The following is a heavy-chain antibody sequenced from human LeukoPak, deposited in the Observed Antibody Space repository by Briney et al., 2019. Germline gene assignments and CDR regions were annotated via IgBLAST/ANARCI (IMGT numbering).Heavy chain of an antibody. D-gene: IGHD3-22*01. J-gene: IGHJ2*01. Sequence: QPGGSLRLSCAASGLTVSSGYMSWVRQAPGKGLEWVSYISRSGRTIYYADSVKGRFTISRDNAGNSLYLQMNSLRDEDTAIYYCARDYDSSGHLGYFDLWGRGTLVTVSS. V-gene: IGHV3-48*02. CDR2: ISRSGRTI. CDR3: ARDYDSSGHLGYFDL. CDR1: GLTVSSGY.